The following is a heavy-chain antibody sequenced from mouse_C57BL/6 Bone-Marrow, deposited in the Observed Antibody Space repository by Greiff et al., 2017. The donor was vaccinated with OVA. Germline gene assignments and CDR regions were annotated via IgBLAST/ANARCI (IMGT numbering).Heavy chain of an antibody. CDR1: GYTFTSYW. V-gene: IGHV1-64*01. Sequence: VQLQQPGAELVKPGASVKLSCKASGYTFTSYWMHWVKQRPGQGLEWIGMIHPNSGSTNYNEKFKSKATLTVDKSSSTAYMQLSSLTSEDSAVYYCARSPHYYGSSSLYAMDDWGQGTSVTVSS. CDR3: ARSPHYYGSSSLYAMDD. CDR2: IHPNSGST. J-gene: IGHJ4*01. D-gene: IGHD1-1*01.